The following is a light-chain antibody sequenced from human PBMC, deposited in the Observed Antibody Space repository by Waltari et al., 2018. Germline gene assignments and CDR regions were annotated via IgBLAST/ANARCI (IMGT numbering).Light chain of an antibody. CDR2: AAS. J-gene: IGKJ1*01. V-gene: IGKV1-39*01. Sequence: DIQLTQSPSSLSASIGDRVTITCRASQSIATYLNWYQEKPGNAPKLLIFAASSLYNGVPSRFSGSGSGTDFTLSISSLQPEDFATYYCQQSFVSPWTFGRGTKVEIK. CDR3: QQSFVSPWT. CDR1: QSIATY.